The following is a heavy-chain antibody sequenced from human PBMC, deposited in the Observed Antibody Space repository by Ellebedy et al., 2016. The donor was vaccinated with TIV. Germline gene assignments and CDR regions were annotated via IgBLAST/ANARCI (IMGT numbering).Heavy chain of an antibody. CDR3: ARGGRLRWFDP. CDR2: INHSGIT. J-gene: IGHJ5*02. D-gene: IGHD2-21*02. CDR1: GGSFNDYY. V-gene: IGHV4-34*01. Sequence: SETLSLXCAVYGGSFNDYYWNWIRQPPGKGLEWIGEINHSGITNYNPSLKSRVTISVDTSKNQFSLKLSSVTAADTAVYYCARGGRLRWFDPWGQGTLVTVSS.